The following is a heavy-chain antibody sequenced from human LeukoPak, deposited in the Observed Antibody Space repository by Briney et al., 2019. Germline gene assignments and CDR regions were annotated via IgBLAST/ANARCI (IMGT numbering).Heavy chain of an antibody. V-gene: IGHV3-49*04. J-gene: IGHJ6*02. CDR3: TKTAYPVLDYYGMDV. CDR2: MRSNTYGGTT. CDR1: GFXFGSYA. D-gene: IGHD3-3*02. Sequence: GGSLRLSSTTSGFXFGSYAINWVRQAPGKGLEWVGFMRSNTYGGTTEYAASVKGRFTISRDDSRGIAYLEMNSLKTEDTAVYYCTKTAYPVLDYYGMDVWGQGTTVTVSS.